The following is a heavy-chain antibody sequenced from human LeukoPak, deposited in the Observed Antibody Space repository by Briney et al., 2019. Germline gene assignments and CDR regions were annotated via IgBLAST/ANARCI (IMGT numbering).Heavy chain of an antibody. CDR2: IYTSGST. V-gene: IGHV4-4*09. CDR3: ARQKCTSTSCLTKNAFDI. D-gene: IGHD2-2*01. CDR1: GSISSYY. Sequence: SETLSLTCTVSGSISSYYWSWIRQPPGKGLEWIGYIYTSGSTNYNPSLKSRVTISVDTSKNQFSLDLSPVTAADTAVYYCARQKCTSTSCLTKNAFDIWGQGSMVTVSS. J-gene: IGHJ3*02.